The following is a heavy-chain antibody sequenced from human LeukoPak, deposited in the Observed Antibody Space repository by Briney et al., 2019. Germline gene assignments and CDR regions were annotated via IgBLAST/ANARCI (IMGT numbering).Heavy chain of an antibody. V-gene: IGHV3-48*03. J-gene: IGHJ4*02. CDR2: ISSGSTI. CDR1: GFTFSSYE. D-gene: IGHD5-12*01. Sequence: GGSLRLSCAASGFTFSSYEMNWVRQAPGKGLEWVSYISSGSTIYYADSVKGRFTISRDNAKNSLYLQMNSLRAEDTAVYYCARGVATIYFDYWGQGTLVTVSS. CDR3: ARGVATIYFDY.